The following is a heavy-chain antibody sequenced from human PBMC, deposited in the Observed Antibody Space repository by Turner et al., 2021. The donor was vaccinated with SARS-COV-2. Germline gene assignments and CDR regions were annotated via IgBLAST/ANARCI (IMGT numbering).Heavy chain of an antibody. J-gene: IGHJ6*02. V-gene: IGHV3-53*04. CDR2: IYSGGST. Sequence: EVQLVESVGGLVQPGGSLRLSCAASGFTVSRNYMSWVRHAPGKGLEWVSVIYSGGSTYYADSVKGRFTISRHNSKNTLYLQMNSLRAEDTAVYHCARDLVAYGMDVWGQGTTVTVSS. CDR3: ARDLVAYGMDV. CDR1: GFTVSRNY. D-gene: IGHD2-15*01.